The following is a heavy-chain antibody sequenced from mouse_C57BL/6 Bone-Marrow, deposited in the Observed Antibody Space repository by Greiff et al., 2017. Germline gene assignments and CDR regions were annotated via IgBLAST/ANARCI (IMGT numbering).Heavy chain of an antibody. CDR3: ARFYYDYDGFAY. Sequence: VQLKQSGPELVKPGASVKISCKASGYTFTDYYMNWVKQSHGKSLEWIGDINPNNGGTSYNQKFKGKATLTVDKSSSTAYMELRSLTSEDSAVYYCARFYYDYDGFAYWGQGTLVTVSA. CDR2: INPNNGGT. J-gene: IGHJ3*01. D-gene: IGHD2-4*01. CDR1: GYTFTDYY. V-gene: IGHV1-26*01.